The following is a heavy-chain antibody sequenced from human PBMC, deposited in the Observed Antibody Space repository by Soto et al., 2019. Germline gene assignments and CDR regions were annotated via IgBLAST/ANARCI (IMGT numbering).Heavy chain of an antibody. CDR1: GYTFTSYA. CDR3: ARQDIVVVPAALFFDP. CDR2: INAGNGNT. D-gene: IGHD2-2*01. J-gene: IGHJ5*02. V-gene: IGHV1-3*01. Sequence: ASVKVSCKASGYTFTSYAMHWARQAPGQRLEWMGWINAGNGNTKYSQKFQGRVTITRDTSASTAYMELSSLRSEDTAVYYCARQDIVVVPAALFFDPWGQGTLVTVSS.